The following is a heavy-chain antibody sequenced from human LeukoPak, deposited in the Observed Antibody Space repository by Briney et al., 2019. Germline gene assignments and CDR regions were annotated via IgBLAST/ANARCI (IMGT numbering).Heavy chain of an antibody. Sequence: PGGSLRLSCEASGFTFRSFGFHWVRQAPGKGLEWGALMWFDGTKTYYADSVKGRFSVSRDNSKNTVYLQMNSLRVEDTAVYYCARHGIAALTDAFDIWGQGTTVSVSS. CDR1: GFTFRSFG. D-gene: IGHD6-13*01. J-gene: IGHJ3*02. CDR3: ARHGIAALTDAFDI. CDR2: MWFDGTKT. V-gene: IGHV3-33*01.